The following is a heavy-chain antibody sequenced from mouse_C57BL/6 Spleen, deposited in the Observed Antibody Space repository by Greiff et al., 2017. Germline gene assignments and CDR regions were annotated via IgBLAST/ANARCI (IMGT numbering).Heavy chain of an antibody. D-gene: IGHD2-3*01. CDR1: GFSLTSYG. V-gene: IGHV2-2*01. CDR3: ATERWLLDYYAMDY. Sequence: VKLMESGPGLVQPSQRLSITCTVSGFSLTSYGVHWVRQSPGKGLEWLGVIWSGGSTDYNAAFISRLSISKDNSKSQVFFKMNSLQADDTAIYYCATERWLLDYYAMDYWGQGTSVTVSS. CDR2: IWSGGST. J-gene: IGHJ4*01.